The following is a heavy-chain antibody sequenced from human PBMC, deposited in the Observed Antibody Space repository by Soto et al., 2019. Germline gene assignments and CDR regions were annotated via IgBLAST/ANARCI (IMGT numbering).Heavy chain of an antibody. CDR1: GFTFSSYS. D-gene: IGHD6-19*01. J-gene: IGHJ5*02. CDR2: ISSSSSTI. Sequence: GGSLRLSCAASGFTFSSYSMNWVRQAPGKGLEWVSYISSSSSTIYYADSVKGRFTISRDNAKNSLYLQMNSLRDEDTAVYYCARDPHREQWLVPAENWFDPWGQGTLVTVSS. CDR3: ARDPHREQWLVPAENWFDP. V-gene: IGHV3-48*02.